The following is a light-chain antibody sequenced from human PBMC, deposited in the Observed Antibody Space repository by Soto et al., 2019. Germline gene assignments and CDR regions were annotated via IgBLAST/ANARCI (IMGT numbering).Light chain of an antibody. CDR2: KAS. V-gene: IGKV1-5*03. Sequence: IQMTQSPSTLSASVGDRVTITCRASQSISSWLAWCQQKPGKAPKLLIYKASNLESGVSSRFSGSGSGTEFTLTISSLQPDDFATYYCQQYNSYSSFGQGTKVDIK. CDR3: QQYNSYSS. J-gene: IGKJ1*01. CDR1: QSISSW.